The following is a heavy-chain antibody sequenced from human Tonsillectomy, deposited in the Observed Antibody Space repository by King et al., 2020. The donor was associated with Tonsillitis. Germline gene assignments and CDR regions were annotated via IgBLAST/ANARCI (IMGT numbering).Heavy chain of an antibody. J-gene: IGHJ6*02. D-gene: IGHD2-21*02. CDR3: ARDLSYCGGDCSPYCMDV. CDR1: GFTFSSYS. V-gene: IGHV3-21*01. Sequence: QLVQSGGGLVKPGGSLRLSCAASGFTFSSYSMNWVRQAPGKGLEWVSSISSSSSYIYYADSVKGRFTISRDNAKNSLYLQMNSLRAEDTAVYYCARDLSYCGGDCSPYCMDVWGQGTTVTVSS. CDR2: ISSSSSYI.